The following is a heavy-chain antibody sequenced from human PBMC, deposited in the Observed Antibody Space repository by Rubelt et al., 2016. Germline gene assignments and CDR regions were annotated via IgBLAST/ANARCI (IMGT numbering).Heavy chain of an antibody. CDR1: GFTFSSYG. Sequence: EVQLVESGGGLVQPGGSLRLSCAASGFTFSSYGMNWVRQAPGKGLEWVSYISTTSDTIYYADSVKGRFTISSDNAKNALYLQMLSLIAEDTAVYYCARDVSPRGYSYGYFGYWGQGTLVTVSS. D-gene: IGHD5-18*01. J-gene: IGHJ4*02. CDR3: ARDVSPRGYSYGYFGY. V-gene: IGHV3-48*01. CDR2: ISTTSDTI.